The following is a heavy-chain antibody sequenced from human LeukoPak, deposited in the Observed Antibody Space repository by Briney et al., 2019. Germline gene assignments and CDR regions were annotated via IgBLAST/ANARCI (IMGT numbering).Heavy chain of an antibody. CDR3: ASNIIAVAGFDY. CDR1: GFTVSSNY. V-gene: IGHV3-53*01. Sequence: GGSLRLSCAASGFTVSSNYMSWVRQAPGKGLEWVSVIYSGGSTYYADSVKGRFTISRDNSKNTLYLQMNSLRAEDTAVYYCASNIIAVAGFDYWGQGTLVTVSS. J-gene: IGHJ4*02. D-gene: IGHD6-19*01. CDR2: IYSGGST.